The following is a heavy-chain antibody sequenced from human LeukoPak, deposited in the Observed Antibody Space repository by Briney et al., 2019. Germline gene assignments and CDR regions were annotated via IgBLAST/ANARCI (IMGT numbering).Heavy chain of an antibody. CDR1: GGSFSGYY. CDR3: ARAVYAIVQLDY. J-gene: IGHJ4*02. CDR2: INHSGST. D-gene: IGHD2-8*01. Sequence: SETLSLTCAVYGGSFSGYYWSWIRQPPGKGLEWIGEINHSGSTNYNPSLKSRVTISVDTSKNQFSLKLSSVTAADTAVYYCARAVYAIVQLDYWGQGTLVTVSS. V-gene: IGHV4-34*01.